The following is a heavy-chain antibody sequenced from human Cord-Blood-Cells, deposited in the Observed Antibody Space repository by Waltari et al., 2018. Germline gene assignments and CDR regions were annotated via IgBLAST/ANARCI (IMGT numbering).Heavy chain of an antibody. CDR2: IYYSGST. CDR3: ARSPGSGSYYWYFDL. J-gene: IGHJ2*01. V-gene: IGHV4-59*01. D-gene: IGHD1-26*01. Sequence: QVQLQESGPGLVKPSETPSLTCTVSGGSISSYYWSWIRQPPGKGLEWIGYIYYSGSTNYNPSLKSRVTISVDTSKNQFSLKLSSVTAADTAVYYCARSPGSGSYYWYFDLWGRGTLVTVSS. CDR1: GGSISSYY.